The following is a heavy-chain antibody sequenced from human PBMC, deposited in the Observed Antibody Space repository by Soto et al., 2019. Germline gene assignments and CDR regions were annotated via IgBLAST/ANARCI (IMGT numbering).Heavy chain of an antibody. J-gene: IGHJ4*02. Sequence: ASVKVSCKAAGGTFNSYCISWVLQALGQGLEWMGGIIPMFGTATHTQNFQGRLTITADESTSTAYMELSSLRSEDTAVYFCARSVGVTTLSYLDYWGQGTLVTVSS. V-gene: IGHV1-69*13. D-gene: IGHD1-26*01. CDR1: GGTFNSYC. CDR3: ARSVGVTTLSYLDY. CDR2: IIPMFGTA.